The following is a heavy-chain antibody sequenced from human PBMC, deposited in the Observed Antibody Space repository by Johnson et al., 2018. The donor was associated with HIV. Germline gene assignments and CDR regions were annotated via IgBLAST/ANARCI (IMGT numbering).Heavy chain of an antibody. V-gene: IGHV3-74*03. J-gene: IGHJ3*02. CDR1: GYIFRNYW. D-gene: IGHD4-17*01. Sequence: VKLVESGGGLVQPGGSLRLSCAGSGYIFRNYWMHWVRQAPGKGLVWVARIYSDGSDTAYADSVKGRFTISRDNAKKTLYLQMNSLKTEDTAVYYCTTAIPRSTTVITTPDAFDIWGQGTMVTVSS. CDR2: IYSDGSDT. CDR3: TTAIPRSTTVITTPDAFDI.